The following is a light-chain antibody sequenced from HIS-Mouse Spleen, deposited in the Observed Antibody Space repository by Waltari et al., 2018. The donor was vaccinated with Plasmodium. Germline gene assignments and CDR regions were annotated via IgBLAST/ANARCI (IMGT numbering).Light chain of an antibody. CDR3: QQYYSYPFT. CDR1: QGISSY. J-gene: IGKJ3*01. Sequence: AIRMTKYPSSSPASTGDRVTITCRASQGISSYLAWYQQKPGKAPKLLIYAASTLQSGVPSRFSGSGSGTDFTLTISCLQSEDFATYYCQQYYSYPFTFGPGTKVDIK. CDR2: AAS. V-gene: IGKV1-8*01.